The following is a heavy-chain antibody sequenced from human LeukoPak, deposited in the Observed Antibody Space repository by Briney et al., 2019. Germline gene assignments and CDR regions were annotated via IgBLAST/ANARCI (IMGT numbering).Heavy chain of an antibody. J-gene: IGHJ4*02. Sequence: GGSLRLSCAASGFTFDDYAMHWVRQAPGKGLEWVSLTSWDGGSSHYADSVKGRFTVSRDNAKNTLYLQMNSLRAEDTAMYYCARGGSSGWYGDPFDYWGQGTLVTVSS. CDR1: GFTFDDYA. CDR2: TSWDGGSS. V-gene: IGHV3-43D*03. CDR3: ARGGSSGWYGDPFDY. D-gene: IGHD6-19*01.